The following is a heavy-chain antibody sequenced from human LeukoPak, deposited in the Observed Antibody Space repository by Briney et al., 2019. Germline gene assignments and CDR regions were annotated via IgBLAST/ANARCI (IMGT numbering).Heavy chain of an antibody. J-gene: IGHJ4*02. CDR2: IHSSGNT. CDR3: ARGPSHGGTYFES. V-gene: IGHV4-4*07. CDR1: GGFISNCC. D-gene: IGHD4-23*01. Sequence: SETLSLTCTVSGGFISNCCWSWIRQPAGKELEWIGRIHSSGNTLHNPSLKSRVSMSVDTSKNQFSLRLTSATAADTAVYYCARGPSHGGTYFESWGQGTLVTVSS.